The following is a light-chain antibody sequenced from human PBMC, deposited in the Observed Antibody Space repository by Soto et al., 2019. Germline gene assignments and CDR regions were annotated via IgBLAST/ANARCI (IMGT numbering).Light chain of an antibody. CDR3: QQTYTTPYT. V-gene: IGKV1-39*01. CDR2: GAS. CDR1: QNIASY. J-gene: IGKJ2*01. Sequence: DIQMTQSPSSLSASVGDRVTITCRASQNIASYLNWYQQKPGKAPQLLISGASSLESGVPSRVSGSRSGREFTLTIIGLQPEDSATYYCQQTYTTPYTFGQGTRLEIK.